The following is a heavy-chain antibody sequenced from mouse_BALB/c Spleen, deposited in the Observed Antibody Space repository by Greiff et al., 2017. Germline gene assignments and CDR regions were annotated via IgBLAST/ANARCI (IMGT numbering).Heavy chain of an antibody. Sequence: EVKVVESGGGLVQPGGSLRLSCATSGFTFSDFYMAWVRQTPGKRLEWIATSRNKANDYKTEYSASVKGRFIVTRDTYQSILYLQLNALRAEDTASEYSARDSGKNGLDYWGQGTTLTVSS. D-gene: IGHD1-3*01. CDR3: ARDSGKNGLDY. V-gene: IGHV7-1*02. CDR1: GFTFSDFY. CDR2: SRNKANDYKT. J-gene: IGHJ2*01.